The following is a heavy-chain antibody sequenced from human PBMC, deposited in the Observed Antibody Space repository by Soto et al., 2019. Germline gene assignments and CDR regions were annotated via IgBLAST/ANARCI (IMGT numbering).Heavy chain of an antibody. J-gene: IGHJ6*04. V-gene: IGHV5-10-1*01. CDR3: ARAPHYYDSSGYPRAYYGMDV. D-gene: IGHD3-22*01. CDR2: IDPSALYT. CDR1: GYSFTRYC. Sequence: SLKISCKGSGYSFTRYCISWVRQMPAKGLERLGKIDPSALYTIDGPSFQGHVTISADKSISTAYLQWSSLKASDTAMYYCARAPHYYDSSGYPRAYYGMDVWGKGTTVTVSS.